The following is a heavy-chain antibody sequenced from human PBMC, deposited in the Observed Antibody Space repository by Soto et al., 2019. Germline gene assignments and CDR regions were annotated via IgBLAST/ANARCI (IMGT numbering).Heavy chain of an antibody. V-gene: IGHV4-34*01. CDR3: ARTFIVVVPAAMRGWFDP. CDR1: GGSFSGYY. CDR2: INHSGST. J-gene: IGHJ5*02. D-gene: IGHD2-2*01. Sequence: VQLQQWGAGLLKPSETLSLTCAVYGGSFSGYYWSWIRQPPGKGLEWIGEINHSGSTNYNPSLKSRVTISVDTSKNQFSLKLSSVTAADTAVYYCARTFIVVVPAAMRGWFDPWGQGTLVTVSS.